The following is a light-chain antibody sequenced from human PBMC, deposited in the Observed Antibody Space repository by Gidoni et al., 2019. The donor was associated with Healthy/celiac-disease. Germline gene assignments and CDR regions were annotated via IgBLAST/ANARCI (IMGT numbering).Light chain of an antibody. V-gene: IGKV4-1*01. CDR2: GAY. Sequence: DLVLTHSPDSLPSSPGERAPINCTSTQSVLYLSNNKNYLAWYQQTPGQPPKLLNYGAYTREAGVPERFSGSGSGTDFTLTISRVQAEDVAVYYWQQYYSPPWTFGQGTKVEIK. CDR3: QQYYSPPWT. CDR1: QSVLYLSNNKNY. J-gene: IGKJ1*01.